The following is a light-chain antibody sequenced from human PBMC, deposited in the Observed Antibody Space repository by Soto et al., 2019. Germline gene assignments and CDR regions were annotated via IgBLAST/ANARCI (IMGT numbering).Light chain of an antibody. CDR2: DAS. V-gene: IGKV3-11*01. J-gene: IGKJ1*01. CDR1: QSVSSY. CDR3: QQRSSWPPT. Sequence: EIVLTQSPATLSLSPGERATLSCRASQSVSSYLAWYQQKRGQAPRLLIYDASNRATGIPARFSGSGSGTDFTLTISSLEPEDFAVYYCQQRSSWPPTFGQGTKVEIK.